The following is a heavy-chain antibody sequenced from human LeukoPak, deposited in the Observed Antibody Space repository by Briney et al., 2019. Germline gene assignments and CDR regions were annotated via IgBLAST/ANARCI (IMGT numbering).Heavy chain of an antibody. CDR2: IYYSGSI. CDR1: GGSISSYY. J-gene: IGHJ4*02. V-gene: IGHV4-59*08. CDR3: ARYSGSYSGFDY. D-gene: IGHD1-26*01. Sequence: SETLSLTCTVSGGSISSYYWSWIRQPPEKGLEWIGYIYYSGSINYNPSLKSRVTTSVDTSKNQFSLKLRSVTAADTAVYYCARYSGSYSGFDYWGQGTLVTVSS.